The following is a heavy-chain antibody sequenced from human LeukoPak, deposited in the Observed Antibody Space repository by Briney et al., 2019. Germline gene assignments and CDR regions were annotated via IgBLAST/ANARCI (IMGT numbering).Heavy chain of an antibody. Sequence: SVKVSCKASGGTFSSYAISWVRQAPGQGPEWMGGIIPIFGTANYAQKFQGRVTITADESTSTAYMELSSLRSEDTAVYYCASRASRSGSYYYYYYGMDVWGKGTTVTVSS. D-gene: IGHD3-10*01. CDR3: ASRASRSGSYYYYYYGMDV. J-gene: IGHJ6*04. V-gene: IGHV1-69*01. CDR2: IIPIFGTA. CDR1: GGTFSSYA.